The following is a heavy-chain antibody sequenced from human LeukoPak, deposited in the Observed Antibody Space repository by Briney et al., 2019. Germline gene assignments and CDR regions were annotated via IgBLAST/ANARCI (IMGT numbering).Heavy chain of an antibody. CDR2: INWNGGST. CDR3: ARDRFLRRPEPAEY. V-gene: IGHV3-20*04. D-gene: IGHD2/OR15-2a*01. CDR1: GFTFSSYS. J-gene: IGHJ4*02. Sequence: GGSLRLSCAASGFTFSSYSMNWVRQAPGKGLEWVSSINWNGGSTGYADSVKGRFTISRDNAKNSLYLQMNSLRAEDTALYYCARDRFLRRPEPAEYWGQGTLVTVSS.